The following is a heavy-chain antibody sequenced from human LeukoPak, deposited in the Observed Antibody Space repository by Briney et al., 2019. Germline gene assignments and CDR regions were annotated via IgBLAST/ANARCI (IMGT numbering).Heavy chain of an antibody. CDR3: ARDPTYDSSGLLDY. CDR1: GYTFTSYA. D-gene: IGHD3-22*01. CDR2: INAGNGHT. V-gene: IGHV1-3*01. Sequence: ASVKVSCKASGYTFTSYAIHWMRQAPGQRLEWMGWINAGNGHTKYSQKFQGRLTITRDTSASTAYRDTSASTAYMELSSLRSEDTAVYYCARDPTYDSSGLLDYWGQGTLVTVSS. J-gene: IGHJ4*02.